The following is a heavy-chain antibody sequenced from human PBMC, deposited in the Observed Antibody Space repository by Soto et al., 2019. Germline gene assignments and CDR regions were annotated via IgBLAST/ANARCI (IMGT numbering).Heavy chain of an antibody. V-gene: IGHV4-59*01. D-gene: IGHD6-13*01. Sequence: SETLSLTCTVSGGSISSYYWSWIRQPPGKGLEWIGYIYYSGSTIYNPSLKSRVTISVDTSKNQFSLKLSSVTAADTAVYYCARLAENHYYYYMDVWGKVTTVTVSS. CDR3: ARLAENHYYYYMDV. CDR1: GGSISSYY. J-gene: IGHJ6*03. CDR2: IYYSGST.